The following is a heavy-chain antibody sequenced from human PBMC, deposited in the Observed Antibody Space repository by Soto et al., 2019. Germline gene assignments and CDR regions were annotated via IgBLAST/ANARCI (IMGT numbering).Heavy chain of an antibody. Sequence: QVQLVQSGAEVKKPGSSVKVSCKASGGTFSSYTISWVRQAPGQGLEWMGRIIPILGIANDAQKFKGRVTTTANKSNSTAYMELSSVRSEDTAVYYCARGADCSGGSCFAYWGQGTLVTVSS. CDR2: IIPILGIA. V-gene: IGHV1-69*02. D-gene: IGHD2-15*01. CDR3: ARGADCSGGSCFAY. J-gene: IGHJ4*02. CDR1: GGTFSSYT.